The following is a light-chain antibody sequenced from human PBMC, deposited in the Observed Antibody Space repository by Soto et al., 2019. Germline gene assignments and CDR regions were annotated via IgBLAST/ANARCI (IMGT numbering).Light chain of an antibody. CDR1: QSVGSD. V-gene: IGKV3-15*01. CDR3: QQYNNWPGT. Sequence: ERVMTQSPGTLSVSPGERVTLSCRASQSVGSDLAWYQQKPAQAPRVLIYAASTRATGIPARFSGSGSGTEFTLTISSLQSEDFAVYYCQQYNNWPGTFGRGTKVEIK. CDR2: AAS. J-gene: IGKJ1*01.